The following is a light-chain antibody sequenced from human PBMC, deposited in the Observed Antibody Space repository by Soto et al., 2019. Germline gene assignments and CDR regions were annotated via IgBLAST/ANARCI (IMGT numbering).Light chain of an antibody. Sequence: DIVMTQSPDSLAVSLGERATINCKSSQSVLYSSNNKNYLAWYQQKPGQPPKLLIYWASTRESGVPDRFSCSGYGTDFTLTISSLQAKNGAVYYCQQYYSTPSFGQGTKEEIK. CDR1: QSVLYSSNNKNY. CDR3: QQYYSTPS. CDR2: WAS. J-gene: IGKJ1*01. V-gene: IGKV4-1*01.